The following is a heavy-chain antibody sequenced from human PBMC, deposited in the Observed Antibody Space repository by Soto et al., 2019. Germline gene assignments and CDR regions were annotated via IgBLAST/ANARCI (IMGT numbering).Heavy chain of an antibody. J-gene: IGHJ4*02. CDR2: INPNSGGT. V-gene: IGHV1-2*02. Sequence: QVQLVQSGAEVKKPGASVKVSCKASGYTFTSYGISWVRQAPGQGLEWMGWINPNSGGTNYAQKFQGRVTMTRDTSISTAYMELSRLRSDDTAVYYCARDLYSSSWYPFDYWGQGTLVTVSS. D-gene: IGHD6-13*01. CDR1: GYTFTSYG. CDR3: ARDLYSSSWYPFDY.